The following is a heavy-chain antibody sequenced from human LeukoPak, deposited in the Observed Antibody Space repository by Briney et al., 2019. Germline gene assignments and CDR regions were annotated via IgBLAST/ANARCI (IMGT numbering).Heavy chain of an antibody. D-gene: IGHD6-13*01. V-gene: IGHV4-59*01. CDR3: ARVSHSSSWYGGAFDI. CDR1: GGSSSSYY. J-gene: IGHJ3*02. CDR2: IYYSGST. Sequence: SETLSLTCTVSGGSSSSYYWSWIRQPPGKGLEWTGYIYYSGSTNYNPSLKSRVTISVDTSKNQFSLKLSSVTAADTAVYYCARVSHSSSWYGGAFDIWGQGTMVTVSS.